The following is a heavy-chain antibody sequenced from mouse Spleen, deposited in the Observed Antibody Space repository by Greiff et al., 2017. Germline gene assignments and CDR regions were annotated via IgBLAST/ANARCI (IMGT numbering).Heavy chain of an antibody. Sequence: EVHLVESGGGLVQPGGSMKLSCVASGFTFSNYWMNWVRQSPEKGLEWVAQIRLKSDNYATHYAESVKGRFTISRDDSKSSVYLQMHNLRAEDTGIYYCTKNYYDYFDYWGQGTTLTVSS. CDR1: GFTFSNYW. V-gene: IGHV6-3*01. J-gene: IGHJ2*01. CDR2: IRLKSDNYAT. CDR3: TKNYYDYFDY. D-gene: IGHD2-4*01.